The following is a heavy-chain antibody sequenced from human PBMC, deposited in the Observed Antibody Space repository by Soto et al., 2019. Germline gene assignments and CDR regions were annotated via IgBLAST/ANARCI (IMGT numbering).Heavy chain of an antibody. V-gene: IGHV1-2*02. D-gene: IGHD3-3*01. CDR2: INPATGAA. Sequence: QLHLVQSGAVVKKPGASVTVSCSASGYPVTAYYMHWVRQAPGRGLEWMGGINPATGAAKYTQTFQGRVTMTRDTSTSTVFMELSGLTSEDPAVFYCARGGGVGVAGSAAFDMWGQGTLVTVPS. J-gene: IGHJ3*02. CDR1: GYPVTAYY. CDR3: ARGGGVGVAGSAAFDM.